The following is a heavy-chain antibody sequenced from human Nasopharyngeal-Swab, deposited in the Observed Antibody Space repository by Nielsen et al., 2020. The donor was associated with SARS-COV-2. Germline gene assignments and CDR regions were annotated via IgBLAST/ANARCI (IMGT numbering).Heavy chain of an antibody. J-gene: IGHJ6*02. CDR2: ISSSTSYI. CDR3: ARDGFGESPYYYYYGMDV. Sequence: GESLKISCAAPGFTFSNYSMNWVRQAPGKGLEWVSSISSSTSYIYYADLVKGRFTISRDNAKNSLYLQMNSLRAEDTAVYYCARDGFGESPYYYYYGMDVWGQGTTVTVSS. CDR1: GFTFSNYS. V-gene: IGHV3-21*01. D-gene: IGHD3-10*01.